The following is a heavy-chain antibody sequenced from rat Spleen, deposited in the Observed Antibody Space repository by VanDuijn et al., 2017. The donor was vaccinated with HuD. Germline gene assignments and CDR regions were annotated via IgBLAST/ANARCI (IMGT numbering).Heavy chain of an antibody. CDR1: GFTFSNYG. CDR3: PRQGRSYTTDYYSYVDC. J-gene: IGHJ2*01. CDR2: ISTGGGNT. Sequence: EVQLVESGGGLVQPGRSLKLSCAASGFTFSNYGMAWVRQTPTKGLEWVVSISTGGGNTHYRDSMKGRFTISRDNAKSTLYLQMDSLRSEDTATYYCPRQGRSYTTDYYSYVDCWGQGVMVTVSS. V-gene: IGHV5S13*01. D-gene: IGHD1-6*01.